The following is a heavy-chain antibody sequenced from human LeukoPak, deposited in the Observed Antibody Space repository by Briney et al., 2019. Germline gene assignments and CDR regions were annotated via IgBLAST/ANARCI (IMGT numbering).Heavy chain of an antibody. CDR2: MSSSGSTT. CDR3: ARDPYSGHYGNDYYYYMDV. CDR1: GFIFDNYE. V-gene: IGHV3-48*03. J-gene: IGHJ6*03. D-gene: IGHD5-12*01. Sequence: GGSLRLSCTASGFIFDNYEMNWVRQPPGKGLEWVAYMSSSGSTTYYAASVKGRFTISRDNAKSSLYLQMNNLRAEDTAVYYCARDPYSGHYGNDYYYYMDVWGKGTTVTISS.